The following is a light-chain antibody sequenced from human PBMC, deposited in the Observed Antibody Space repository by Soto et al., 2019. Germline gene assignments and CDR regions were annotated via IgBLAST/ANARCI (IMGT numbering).Light chain of an antibody. V-gene: IGLV1-44*01. CDR1: NSNVGRNP. CDR2: TNN. CDR3: GTWDDGLNSWV. J-gene: IGLJ3*02. Sequence: QSVLTQPPSASGTPGQRVTISCSGSNSNVGRNPVNWYHQVPGTAPKLLIYTNNQRPAGVPDRFAGPKSGSPASLAIRGLPFEDEREYFCGTWDDGLNSWVFGGRTQLTVL.